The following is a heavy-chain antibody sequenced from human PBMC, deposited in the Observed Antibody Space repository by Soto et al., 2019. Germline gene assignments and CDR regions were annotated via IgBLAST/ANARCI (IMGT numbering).Heavy chain of an antibody. J-gene: IGHJ4*02. CDR3: ASHRILTGYLIDY. CDR2: IYYSGST. CDR1: GGSISSGGYY. V-gene: IGHV4-31*03. D-gene: IGHD3-9*01. Sequence: NPSETLSLTCTVSGGSISSGGYYWSWIRQHPGKGLEWIGYIYYSGSTYYNPSLKSRVTISVDTSKNQFSLKLSSVTAADTAVYYCASHRILTGYLIDYWGQGTLVTVSS.